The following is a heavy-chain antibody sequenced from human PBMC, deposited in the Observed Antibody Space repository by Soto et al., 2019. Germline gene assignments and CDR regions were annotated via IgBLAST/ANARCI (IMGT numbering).Heavy chain of an antibody. J-gene: IGHJ4*02. V-gene: IGHV4-34*01. D-gene: IGHD6-13*01. Sequence: QVQLQQWGAGLLKPSETLSLTCAVYGGSFSGYYWSWIRQPPGKGLEWIGEINHSGSTNYNPSLKSRVTISVDTSKNQFSLKLSSVTAADTAVYYCARAHSSSWYLLGYWGQGTLVTVSS. CDR3: ARAHSSSWYLLGY. CDR2: INHSGST. CDR1: GGSFSGYY.